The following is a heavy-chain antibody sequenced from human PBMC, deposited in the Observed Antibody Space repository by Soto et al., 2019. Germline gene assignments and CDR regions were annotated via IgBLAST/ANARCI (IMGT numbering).Heavy chain of an antibody. V-gene: IGHV4-30-4*01. CDR2: TYHSGGT. Sequence: QVRLQESGPGLVKPSQTLSLTCTVSGDSLSSGNYFWSWIRQSPGKGLEWIGYTYHSGGTNYNPYLTSRVTLSIDTSKNQFYLHLMSVTAADTAVYYCARTRLGGYFDYWGQGNLATVSS. CDR1: GDSLSSGNYF. D-gene: IGHD7-27*01. J-gene: IGHJ4*02. CDR3: ARTRLGGYFDY.